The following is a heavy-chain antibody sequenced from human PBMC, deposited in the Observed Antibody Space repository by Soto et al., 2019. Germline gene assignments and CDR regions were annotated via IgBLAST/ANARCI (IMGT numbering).Heavy chain of an antibody. V-gene: IGHV3-30*18. D-gene: IGHD6-19*01. Sequence: QVQLVESGGGVVQPGRSLRLSCAASGFTFSTYGMHWVRQAPGKGLEWVALISDDGIKKYYADTVKGRFTISRDNSKDALYLQRNSLRAEDTAVYYCAKDGQIGVAVLRDWGQGHLVTVSS. J-gene: IGHJ4*02. CDR2: ISDDGIKK. CDR3: AKDGQIGVAVLRD. CDR1: GFTFSTYG.